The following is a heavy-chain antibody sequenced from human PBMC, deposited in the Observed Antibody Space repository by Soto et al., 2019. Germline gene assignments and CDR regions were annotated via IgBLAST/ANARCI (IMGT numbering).Heavy chain of an antibody. CDR2: IIPIFGTA. CDR1: GGTFSSYA. CDR3: ARGWGYDSTDYYYAY. Sequence: QVQLVQSGAEVKKPGSSVKVSCKASGGTFSSYAISWVRQAPGQGLEWMGGIIPIFGTANHAQKFQGRVTIIADESQSTVYMELSSLRSDDTAIYYCARGWGYDSTDYYYAYWGQGTLVIVSS. D-gene: IGHD3-22*01. V-gene: IGHV1-69*01. J-gene: IGHJ4*02.